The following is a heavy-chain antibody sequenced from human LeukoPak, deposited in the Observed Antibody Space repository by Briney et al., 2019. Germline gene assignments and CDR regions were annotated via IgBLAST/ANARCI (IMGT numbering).Heavy chain of an antibody. CDR1: GGSISSGGYY. CDR2: IYYSGST. D-gene: IGHD2-21*01. CDR3: ARELWRYAFDI. V-gene: IGHV4-31*03. Sequence: SETLSLTCTVSGGSISSGGYYWSWIRQHPGKGLEWIGYIYYSGSTYYNPSLKSRVTISVDTPKNQFSLKLSSVTAADTAVYYCARELWRYAFDIWGQGTMVTVSS. J-gene: IGHJ3*02.